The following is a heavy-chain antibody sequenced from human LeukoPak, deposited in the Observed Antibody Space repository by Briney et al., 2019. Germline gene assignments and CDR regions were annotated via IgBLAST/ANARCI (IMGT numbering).Heavy chain of an antibody. J-gene: IGHJ6*02. CDR2: IYYSGST. Sequence: SETLSLTCTVSGGSISSYYWSWIRQPPGKGLEWIGYIYYSGSTNYNPSLKSRVTISVDTSKNQFSLKLSSVTAADTAVYYCARDRRGGRGVYYCYYGMDVWGQGTTVTVSS. D-gene: IGHD3-10*01. CDR3: ARDRRGGRGVYYCYYGMDV. CDR1: GGSISSYY. V-gene: IGHV4-59*01.